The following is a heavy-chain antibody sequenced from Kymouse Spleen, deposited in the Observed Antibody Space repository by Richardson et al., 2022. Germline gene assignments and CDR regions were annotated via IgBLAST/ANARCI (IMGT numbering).Heavy chain of an antibody. CDR1: GGSISSSSYY. Sequence: QLQLQESGPGLVKPSETLSLTCTVSGGSISSSSYYWGWIRQPPGKGLEWIGSIYYSGSTYYNPSLKSRVTISVDTSKNQFSLKLSSVTAADTAVYYCARKVTGTFNWFDPWGQGTLVTVSS. J-gene: IGHJ5*02. V-gene: IGHV4-39*01. CDR3: ARKVTGTFNWFDP. D-gene: IGHD1-7*01. CDR2: IYYSGST.